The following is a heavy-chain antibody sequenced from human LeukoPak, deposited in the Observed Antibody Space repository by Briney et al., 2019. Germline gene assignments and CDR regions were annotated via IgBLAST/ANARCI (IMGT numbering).Heavy chain of an antibody. CDR2: INPNSGDT. D-gene: IGHD3-3*01. Sequence: ASVKVSCKASGYTFTGYYMHWVRQAPGQGLEWMGWINPNSGDTNYAQKFQGRVTMTRDTSISTAYMELSSLRSDDTAVYYCSRDFGEPTGYYMDVWGKGPRVTVSS. V-gene: IGHV1-2*02. J-gene: IGHJ6*03. CDR3: SRDFGEPTGYYMDV. CDR1: GYTFTGYY.